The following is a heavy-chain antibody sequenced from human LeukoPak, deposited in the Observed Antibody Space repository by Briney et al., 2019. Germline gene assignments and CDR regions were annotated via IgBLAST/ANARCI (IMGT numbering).Heavy chain of an antibody. V-gene: IGHV4-59*01. J-gene: IGHJ4*02. CDR2: IYYSGST. Sequence: PSETLSLTCTVSGGSISSYYWSWIRQPPGKGLEWIGYIYYSGSTNYNPSLKSRVTISVDTSKNQFSLKLSSVTAADTAVYYCARLASSSWYEFDYWGQGTLVTVSS. CDR1: GGSISSYY. D-gene: IGHD6-13*01. CDR3: ARLASSSWYEFDY.